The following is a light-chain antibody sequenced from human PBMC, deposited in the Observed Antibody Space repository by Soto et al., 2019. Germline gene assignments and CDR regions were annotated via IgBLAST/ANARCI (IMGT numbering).Light chain of an antibody. Sequence: QSALTKPASVSGSPGQSIPISCTGSSSDVGGYDYVSWYQQHPGKAPKLIIYDVNNRPSGFSNRFSGSKSANTASLTISGLQAEDEDDYYCSSYSSSSTLFGGGTKLTVL. J-gene: IGLJ2*01. V-gene: IGLV2-14*01. CDR1: SSDVGGYDY. CDR3: SSYSSSSTL. CDR2: DVN.